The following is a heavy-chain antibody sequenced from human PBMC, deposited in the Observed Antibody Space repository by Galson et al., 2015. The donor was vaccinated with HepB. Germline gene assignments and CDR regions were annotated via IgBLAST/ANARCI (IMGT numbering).Heavy chain of an antibody. Sequence: ETLSLTCGVSGGSISSGGFSWTWIRQPPGKGLEWIGEINHSGITNYNPSLKSRVTISVDTSKNQFSLRLSSVTAADTAMYYCARDAYSYASYYFDYWGQGTLVTVSS. CDR2: INHSGIT. D-gene: IGHD5-18*01. V-gene: IGHV4-34*01. J-gene: IGHJ4*02. CDR3: ARDAYSYASYYFDY. CDR1: GGSISSGGFS.